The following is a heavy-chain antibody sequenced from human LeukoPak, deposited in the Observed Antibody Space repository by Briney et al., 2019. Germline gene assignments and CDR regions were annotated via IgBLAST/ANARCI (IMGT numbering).Heavy chain of an antibody. CDR3: ARRAGAYSHPYDY. J-gene: IGHJ4*02. D-gene: IGHD4/OR15-4a*01. V-gene: IGHV3-53*01. CDR1: GFTVSSNS. CDR2: IYSDNT. Sequence: GGSLRLSCTVSGFTVSSNSMSWVRQAPGKGLEWVSFIYSDNTHYSDSVKGRFTISRDNSKNTLYLQMNSLRAEDTAVYYFARRAGAYSHPYDYWGQGTLVTVSS.